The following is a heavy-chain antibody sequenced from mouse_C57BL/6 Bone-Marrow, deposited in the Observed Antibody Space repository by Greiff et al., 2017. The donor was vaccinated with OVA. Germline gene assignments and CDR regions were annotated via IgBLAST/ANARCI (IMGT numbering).Heavy chain of an antibody. CDR1: GYTFTDYE. CDR3: TRWAVVARDYAMDY. D-gene: IGHD1-1*01. Sequence: VQLQQSGAELVRPGASVTLSCKASGYTFTDYEMHWVKQTPVHGLEWIGAIDPETGGTAYNQKFKGKAILTADKSSSPAYMELRSLTSEDSAVYYCTRWAVVARDYAMDYWGQGTSVTVSS. J-gene: IGHJ4*01. V-gene: IGHV1-15*01. CDR2: IDPETGGT.